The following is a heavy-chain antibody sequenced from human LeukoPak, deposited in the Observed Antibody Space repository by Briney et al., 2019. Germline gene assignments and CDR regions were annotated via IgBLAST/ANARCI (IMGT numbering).Heavy chain of an antibody. Sequence: GGSPRLSCVASGLTVSNHWMSWVRQAPGKGLEWVANIREERGQEYYVDSVKGRFTISKNSAKNSLYLQMNTLRVEDTAMYYCASLDTAKQPLANHWGQGTLVTVSS. D-gene: IGHD5-18*01. CDR3: ASLDTAKQPLANH. V-gene: IGHV3-7*03. CDR2: IREERGQE. J-gene: IGHJ5*02. CDR1: GLTVSNHW.